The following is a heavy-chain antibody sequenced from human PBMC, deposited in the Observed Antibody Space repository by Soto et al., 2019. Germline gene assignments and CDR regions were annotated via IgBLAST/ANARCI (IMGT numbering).Heavy chain of an antibody. CDR1: GGTFSSYA. D-gene: IGHD1-26*01. Sequence: ASVKVSCKASGGTFSSYAISWVRQAPGQGLEWMGWIIPIFGTANYAQKFQGRVTITADKSTSTAYMELSSLRSEDTAVYYCARGGSLYWYFDLWGRGTLVTVSS. J-gene: IGHJ2*01. CDR3: ARGGSLYWYFDL. CDR2: IIPIFGTA. V-gene: IGHV1-69*06.